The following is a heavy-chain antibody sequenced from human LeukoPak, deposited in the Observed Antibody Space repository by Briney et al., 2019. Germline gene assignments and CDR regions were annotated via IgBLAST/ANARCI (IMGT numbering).Heavy chain of an antibody. CDR3: AKHNPARGVFDD. D-gene: IGHD1-14*01. V-gene: IGHV3-30*02. CDR1: GFAFDTYA. CDR2: IRYDGTNN. J-gene: IGHJ4*02. Sequence: GGSLRLSCAASGFAFDTYAMVWVRQAPGKGLEWVAFIRYDGTNNYYADSVKGRFTISRDNSKYTLSLQMNSLRPEDTAVYYCAKHNPARGVFDDWGQGTLVTVSS.